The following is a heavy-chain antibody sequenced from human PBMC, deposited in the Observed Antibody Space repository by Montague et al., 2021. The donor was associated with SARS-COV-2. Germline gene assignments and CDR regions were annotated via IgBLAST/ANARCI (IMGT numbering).Heavy chain of an antibody. CDR2: IYHSGNT. CDR3: ATYYDILTGYYIDAFDI. D-gene: IGHD3-9*01. J-gene: IGHJ3*02. Sequence: SETLSLTCTVSGGSISGYYWSWIRQPPGKGLEWIGYIYHSGNTKYNPSLKSRVSISADTSRNQLSLRLSSVTAADTAVYYCATYYDILTGYYIDAFDIWGQGTMVTVSS. CDR1: GGSISGYY. V-gene: IGHV4-59*01.